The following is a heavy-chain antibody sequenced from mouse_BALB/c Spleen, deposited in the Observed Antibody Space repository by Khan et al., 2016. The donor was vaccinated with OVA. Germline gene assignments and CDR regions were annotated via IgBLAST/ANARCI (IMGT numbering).Heavy chain of an antibody. V-gene: IGHV3-2*02. CDR3: ARPARINY. CDR2: RSYSGST. CDR1: GYSITSGYG. Sequence: EVQLQESGPGLVKPSQSLSLTCTVPGYSITSGYGWNWIRQFPGNKLEWMGYRSYSGSTNYNQSSKSRISITRDTSKNQFFLPLNSVPTDTPATSSSARPARINYWGQGTTLTVSS. J-gene: IGHJ2*01. D-gene: IGHD1-2*01.